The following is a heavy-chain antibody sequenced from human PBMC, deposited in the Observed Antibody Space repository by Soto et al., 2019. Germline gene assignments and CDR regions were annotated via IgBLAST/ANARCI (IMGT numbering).Heavy chain of an antibody. CDR1: GGSISSGGYS. Sequence: PSETLSLTCAVSGGSISSGGYSWSWIRQPPGKGLEWIGYIYHSGSTYYNPSLKSRVTISVDRSKNQFSLKLSSVTAADTAVYYCARVWDDWNYAWWFDPWGQGTPVTVSS. CDR2: IYHSGST. J-gene: IGHJ5*02. D-gene: IGHD1-7*01. V-gene: IGHV4-30-2*01. CDR3: ARVWDDWNYAWWFDP.